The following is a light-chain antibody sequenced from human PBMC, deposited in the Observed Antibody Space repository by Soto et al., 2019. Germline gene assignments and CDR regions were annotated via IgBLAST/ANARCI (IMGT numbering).Light chain of an antibody. CDR3: QQSYSTHTCT. CDR2: AAS. CDR1: QSISSY. Sequence: DIQMTQSPSSLSASVGDRVPITCRASQSISSYLNWYQQKPGKAPKLLIYAASSLQSGVPSRFSGSASGTDFTLTISSLQPEDSATYYCQQSYSTHTCTFGQGTKVEIK. V-gene: IGKV1-39*01. J-gene: IGKJ1*01.